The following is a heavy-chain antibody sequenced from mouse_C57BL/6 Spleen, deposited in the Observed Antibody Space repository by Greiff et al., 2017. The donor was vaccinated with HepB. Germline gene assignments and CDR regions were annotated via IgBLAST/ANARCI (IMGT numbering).Heavy chain of an antibody. CDR3: AREGYYYGSSAWFAY. Sequence: EVQGVESVAELVRPGASVKLSCTASGFNIKNTYMHWVKQRPEQGLEWIGRIDPANGNTKYAPKFQGKATITADTSSNTAYLQLSSLTSEDTAIYYCAREGYYYGSSAWFAYWGQGTLVTVSA. V-gene: IGHV14-3*01. D-gene: IGHD1-1*01. J-gene: IGHJ3*01. CDR2: IDPANGNT. CDR1: GFNIKNTY.